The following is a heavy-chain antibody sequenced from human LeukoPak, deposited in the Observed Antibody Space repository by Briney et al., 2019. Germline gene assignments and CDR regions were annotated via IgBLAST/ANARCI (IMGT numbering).Heavy chain of an antibody. CDR1: GGSFSGYY. CDR3: ARDPYGKNWFDP. Sequence: PSETLSLTCAVYGGSFSGYYWSWLRQPPGKGLEWIGEINHSGSTNYNPSLKSRVTISGDTSKNQFSLKLSSVTAADTAVYYCARDPYGKNWFDPWGQGTLVTVSS. V-gene: IGHV4-34*01. J-gene: IGHJ5*02. D-gene: IGHD2-8*01. CDR2: INHSGST.